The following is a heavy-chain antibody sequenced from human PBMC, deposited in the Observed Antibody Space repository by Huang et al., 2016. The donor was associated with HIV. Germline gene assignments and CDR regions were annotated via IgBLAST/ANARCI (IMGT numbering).Heavy chain of an antibody. Sequence: QVQLEQWGAGLLKPSETLSLTCAVYGGSFSGYFWNWIRQSPGKGLEWIGQINQAGVTDYNPSLKSRATISVDTSKNQFSLKLTSVTAADTAIYYCAREIMISFGGPFDSWGHGNLVTVSS. V-gene: IGHV4-34*02. J-gene: IGHJ5*01. D-gene: IGHD3-16*01. CDR1: GGSFSGYF. CDR3: AREIMISFGGPFDS. CDR2: INQAGVT.